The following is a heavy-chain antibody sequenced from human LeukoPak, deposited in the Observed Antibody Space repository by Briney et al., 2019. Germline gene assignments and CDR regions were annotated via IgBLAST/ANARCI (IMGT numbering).Heavy chain of an antibody. V-gene: IGHV3-74*01. J-gene: IGHJ4*02. CDR1: GFTFSSYW. Sequence: PGGSLRLSRAASGFTFSSYWMHWVRQAPGKGLVWVSRINSDGSSTSYADSVKGRFTISRDNAKNTLYPQMNSLRAEDTAVYYCARDGCMLGLQCDYFDYWGQGTLVTVSS. CDR2: INSDGSST. CDR3: ARDGCMLGLQCDYFDY. D-gene: IGHD5-24*01.